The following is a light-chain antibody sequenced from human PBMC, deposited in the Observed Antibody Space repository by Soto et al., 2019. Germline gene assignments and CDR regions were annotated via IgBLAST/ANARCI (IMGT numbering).Light chain of an antibody. Sequence: QSVLTHSHAACGNLGQRRTITCTGSSSNIGTSSVHWFQQLPGTAPKLLISTTNQRPSGVPERFSGSKSGTSASLAISGLQSEDEADYYCAAWDDSLNGHVFGTGTKVTVL. CDR1: SSNIGTSS. V-gene: IGLV1-44*01. CDR3: AAWDDSLNGHV. J-gene: IGLJ1*01. CDR2: TTN.